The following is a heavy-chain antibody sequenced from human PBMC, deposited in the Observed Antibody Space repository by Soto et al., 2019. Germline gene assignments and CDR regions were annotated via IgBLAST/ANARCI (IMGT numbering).Heavy chain of an antibody. Sequence: QVQLVESGGGVVQPGTSLRLSCTASGFTLSSYAMHWVRQPPGKGLEWVAVISNDETYNEYAESVKGRFTISRDNSKNTVDLQMNSLRVEDTAVYYCARRVRHAGNYGFDSWGQGILVTVSS. CDR3: ARRVRHAGNYGFDS. D-gene: IGHD1-7*01. V-gene: IGHV3-30-3*01. J-gene: IGHJ5*01. CDR2: ISNDETYN. CDR1: GFTLSSYA.